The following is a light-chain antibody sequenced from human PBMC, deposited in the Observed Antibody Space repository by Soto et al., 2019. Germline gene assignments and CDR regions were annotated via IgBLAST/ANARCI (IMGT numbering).Light chain of an antibody. CDR3: CSYAGSSPFV. CDR2: DNT. Sequence: QSALTQPPSVSAAPGQTVTISCSGSSSNIGNNFVSWYQQLPGTAPKLLIYDNTKRPSGVPDRFSGSKSGTSASLTISGLQAEDEADYYCCSYAGSSPFVFGTGTKLTVL. CDR1: SSNIGNNF. V-gene: IGLV1-51*01. J-gene: IGLJ1*01.